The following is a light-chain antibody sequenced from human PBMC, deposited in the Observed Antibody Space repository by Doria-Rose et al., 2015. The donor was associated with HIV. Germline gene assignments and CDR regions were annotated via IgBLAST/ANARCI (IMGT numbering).Light chain of an antibody. CDR3: MQTILLPFT. Sequence: TQSPLALSVTPGQPASISCRSSQSLVNSDGKTSLYWYLQKPGQSPQLLIYEVSNRFSGVPDRFSGSGSGTDFTLKISRVEPEDFGVYYCMQTILLPFTFGPGTTVDIK. CDR1: QSLVNSDGKTS. V-gene: IGKV2D-29*02. CDR2: EVS. J-gene: IGKJ3*01.